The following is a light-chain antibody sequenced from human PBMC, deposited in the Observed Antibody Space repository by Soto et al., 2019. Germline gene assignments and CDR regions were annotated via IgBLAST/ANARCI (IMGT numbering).Light chain of an antibody. J-gene: IGLJ3*02. CDR1: SSEFGTYSV. V-gene: IGLV2-23*01. Sequence: QSALTQSASVSGSPGQSITISCTGTSSEFGTYSVVSWYQQHPGKAPKLLIYEGTKRPSGVSSRFSASESGNTASLTISGLQAEDEAVYYCHSYARSTLVFGGGTKLTVL. CDR3: HSYARSTLV. CDR2: EGT.